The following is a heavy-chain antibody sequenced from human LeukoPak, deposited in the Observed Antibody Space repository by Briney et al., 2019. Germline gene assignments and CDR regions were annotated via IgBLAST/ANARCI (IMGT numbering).Heavy chain of an antibody. Sequence: GGSLRLSCAASGFTFSSYAMHWVRQAPGKGLEWVAVISYDGSNKYYADSVKGRFTISRDNSKNTLYLQMNSLRAEDTAVYYCAKDGFAEMATIGSDYWGQGTLVTVSS. V-gene: IGHV3-30*18. J-gene: IGHJ4*02. D-gene: IGHD5-12*01. CDR2: ISYDGSNK. CDR3: AKDGFAEMATIGSDY. CDR1: GFTFSSYA.